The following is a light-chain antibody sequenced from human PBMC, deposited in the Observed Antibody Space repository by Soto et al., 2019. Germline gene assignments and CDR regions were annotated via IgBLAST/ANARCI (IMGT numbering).Light chain of an antibody. J-gene: IGKJ4*01. CDR3: QQTSSFPLT. CDR1: QGLVTW. V-gene: IGKV1-12*01. CDR2: AAS. Sequence: DIQVTQSPSSVSASVGDRVTITCRASQGLVTWLAWYQQIPGKAPKLLIYAASSFQSGVPSRFSGSGSGTDFTLTISSLQPEDFATYYCQQTSSFPLTFGGGTKVELK.